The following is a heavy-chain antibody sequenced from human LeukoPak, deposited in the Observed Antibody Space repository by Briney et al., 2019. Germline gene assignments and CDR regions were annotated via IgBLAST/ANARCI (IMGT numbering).Heavy chain of an antibody. V-gene: IGHV1-69*13. CDR3: ARASRFLEWLSPPDY. D-gene: IGHD3-3*01. Sequence: SEKVSCKASGGTFSSYAISWVRQAPGQGLEWMGGIIPIFGTANYAQKFQGRVTITADESTSTAYMELSSLRSEDTAVYYCARASRFLEWLSPPDYWGQGTLVTVSS. CDR2: IIPIFGTA. J-gene: IGHJ4*02. CDR1: GGTFSSYA.